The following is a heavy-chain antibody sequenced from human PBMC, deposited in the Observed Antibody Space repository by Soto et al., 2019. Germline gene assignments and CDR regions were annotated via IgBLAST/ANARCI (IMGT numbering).Heavy chain of an antibody. CDR2: ISFDGSTK. J-gene: IGHJ4*02. V-gene: IGHV3-30-3*01. CDR1: GFTFNNYA. Sequence: QVQLVESGGGVVQPGRSLRLSCAASGFTFNNYAMHWVRQAPGKGLEWVAVISFDGSTKYYADSVKGRFTISRDNSKNTLYLQMNSLRAEDTDVYYCAGPRLSSDGTTPIDYWGQGTLVTVSS. CDR3: AGPRLSSDGTTPIDY. D-gene: IGHD1-1*01.